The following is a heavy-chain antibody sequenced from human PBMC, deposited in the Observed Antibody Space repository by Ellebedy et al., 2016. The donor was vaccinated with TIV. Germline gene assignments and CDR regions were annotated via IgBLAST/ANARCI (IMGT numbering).Heavy chain of an antibody. D-gene: IGHD6-13*01. V-gene: IGHV3-7*01. CDR3: TRPAATYSSSWYDFDC. J-gene: IGHJ4*02. CDR1: GFSFRNYW. CDR2: IYQDGSDK. Sequence: GESLKISCAASGFSFRNYWMGWVRQAPGKGLEWVANIYQDGSDKYYVDSVKGRFTVSRDNAKNSLYLQMSSLRVENTAIYYCTRPAATYSSSWYDFDCWGQGALVTVYS.